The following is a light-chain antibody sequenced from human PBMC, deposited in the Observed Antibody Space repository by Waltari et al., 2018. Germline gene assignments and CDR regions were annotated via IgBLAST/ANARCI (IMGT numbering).Light chain of an antibody. Sequence: QLVLTQSPSASASLGASVKLTCTLSSGHSSNIVAWHQQKPEKGPRYLMKVNSDGSHTKGDEIPDRFAGSSSGSERYLAIASLPSEDEADYYCQTGGHGTWVFGGGTKLTVV. V-gene: IGLV4-69*01. CDR1: SGHSSNI. J-gene: IGLJ3*02. CDR3: QTGGHGTWV. CDR2: VNSDGSH.